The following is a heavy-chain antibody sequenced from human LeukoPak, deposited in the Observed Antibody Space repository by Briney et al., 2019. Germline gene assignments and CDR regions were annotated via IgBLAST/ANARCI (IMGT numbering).Heavy chain of an antibody. J-gene: IGHJ4*02. CDR2: ISYDGSNK. CDR1: GFTFSHYG. Sequence: GGSLRLSCAASGFTFSHYGMHWVRQAPGKGLEWVTLISYDGSNKKYADSVKGRFTISRDNSENTLYLQMNSPRGEDTAVYYCAKDRSGSYDHFDYWGQGTRVTVSS. D-gene: IGHD1-26*01. CDR3: AKDRSGSYDHFDY. V-gene: IGHV3-30*18.